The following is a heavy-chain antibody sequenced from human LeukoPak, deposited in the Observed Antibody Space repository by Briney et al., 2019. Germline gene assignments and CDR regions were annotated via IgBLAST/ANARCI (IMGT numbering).Heavy chain of an antibody. V-gene: IGHV3-7*03. Sequence: LTGGSLRLSCAASGFTFSSYWMSWVRQAPGKGLEWVANIKQDGSEKYYVDSVKGRFTISRDNSKNTLYLQMNSLRAEDTAVYYCAKGRKTIVVVPAYFDYWGQGTLVTVSS. CDR3: AKGRKTIVVVPAYFDY. CDR1: GFTFSSYW. J-gene: IGHJ4*02. D-gene: IGHD2-2*01. CDR2: IKQDGSEK.